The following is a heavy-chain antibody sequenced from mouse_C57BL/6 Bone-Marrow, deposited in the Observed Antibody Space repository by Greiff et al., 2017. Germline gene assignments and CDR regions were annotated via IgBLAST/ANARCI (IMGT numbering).Heavy chain of an antibody. CDR2: IYWDDDK. V-gene: IGHV8-12*01. CDR1: GFSLSTSGMG. Sequence: QVTLKVSGPGILQSSQTLSLTCSFSGFSLSTSGMGVSWIRQPSGKGLEWLAHIYWDDDKRYNPSLKSRLTISKDTSRNQVFLQITSLDTADTATYYCARRLVVTPFFYDMDYWGQGTSVTVSS. J-gene: IGHJ4*01. D-gene: IGHD1-1*02. CDR3: ARRLVVTPFFYDMDY.